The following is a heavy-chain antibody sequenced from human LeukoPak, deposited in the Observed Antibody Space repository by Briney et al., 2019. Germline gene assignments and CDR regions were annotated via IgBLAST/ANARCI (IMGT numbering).Heavy chain of an antibody. D-gene: IGHD2-15*01. CDR1: GGSISSGGYY. J-gene: IGHJ4*02. Sequence: ETLSLTCTVSGGSISSGGYYWSWIRQHPGKGLEWVGNVRQDGSVTNYVDSVKGRFTISRDNGKNSVYLQMNSLRAEDTGFYYCGNQCSGGSCPEYWGQGTLVTVSS. V-gene: IGHV3-7*01. CDR2: VRQDGSVT. CDR3: GNQCSGGSCPEY.